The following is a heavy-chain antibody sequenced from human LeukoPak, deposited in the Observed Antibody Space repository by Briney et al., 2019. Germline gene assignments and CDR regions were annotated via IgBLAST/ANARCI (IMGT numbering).Heavy chain of an antibody. CDR1: GFTFRDYY. V-gene: IGHV3-11*01. D-gene: IGHD4-23*01. Sequence: PGGSLRLSCAASGFTFRDYYMSWIRQAPGKGLEWLAYISGSGSSIYYADSMKGRLTISRDNAKNSLYLQMNSLRAEDTAVYYCAGDLFRRWSSDQWGQGTLVTVS. CDR3: AGDLFRRWSSDQ. CDR2: ISGSGSSI. J-gene: IGHJ4*02.